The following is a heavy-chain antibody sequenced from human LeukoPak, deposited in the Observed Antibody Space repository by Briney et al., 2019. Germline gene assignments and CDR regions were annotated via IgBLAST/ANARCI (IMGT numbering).Heavy chain of an antibody. Sequence: SETLSLTCTVSGGSISSSSYCWGWIRQPPGKGLEWIGSIYYSGSTYYNPSLKSRVTISVDTSKNQFSLKLSSVTAADTAVYYCARAFWGSGIDYWGQGTLVTVSS. CDR1: GGSISSSSYC. D-gene: IGHD3-16*01. CDR3: ARAFWGSGIDY. J-gene: IGHJ4*02. CDR2: IYYSGST. V-gene: IGHV4-39*01.